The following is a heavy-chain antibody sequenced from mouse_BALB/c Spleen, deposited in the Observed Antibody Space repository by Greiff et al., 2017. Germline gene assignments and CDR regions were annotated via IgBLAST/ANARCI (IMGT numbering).Heavy chain of an antibody. J-gene: IGHJ4*01. CDR3: ARSGYYGNYGAMDY. D-gene: IGHD2-1*01. Sequence: QVQLQQPGAELVKPGASVKMSCKASGYTFTSYNMHWVKQTPGQGLEWIGAIYPGNGDTSYNQKFKGKATLTADKSSSTAYMQLSSLTSEDSAVYYCARSGYYGNYGAMDYWGQGTSVTVSS. V-gene: IGHV1-12*01. CDR2: IYPGNGDT. CDR1: GYTFTSYN.